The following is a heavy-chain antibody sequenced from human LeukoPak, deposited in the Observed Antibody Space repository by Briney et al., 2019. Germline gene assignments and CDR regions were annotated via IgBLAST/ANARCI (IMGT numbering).Heavy chain of an antibody. D-gene: IGHD1-1*01. J-gene: IGHJ5*02. CDR1: GDSVSSNSVT. Sequence: SQTLSLTCAISGDSVSSNSVTWNWIRQSPSRGLEWLGRTYYRSTWYNDYAVSVRGRITVNPDASKNQFSLHLNSVTPEDTAVYYCARRLTRYDCFDPWGQGILVTVSS. V-gene: IGHV6-1*01. CDR2: TYYRSTWYN. CDR3: ARRLTRYDCFDP.